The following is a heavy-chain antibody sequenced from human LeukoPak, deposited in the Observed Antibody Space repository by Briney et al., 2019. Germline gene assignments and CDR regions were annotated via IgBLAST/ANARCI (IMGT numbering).Heavy chain of an antibody. CDR3: ARDRDTYYDILTGYLRNWFDP. V-gene: IGHV4-34*01. J-gene: IGHJ5*02. Sequence: PSETLSLTCAVYGGSFSGYYWSWIRQPPGKGLEWIGEINHSGSTNYNPSLKSRVTISVDTSKNKFSLKLSSVTAADTAVYYCARDRDTYYDILTGYLRNWFDPWGQGTLVTVSS. D-gene: IGHD3-9*01. CDR1: GGSFSGYY. CDR2: INHSGST.